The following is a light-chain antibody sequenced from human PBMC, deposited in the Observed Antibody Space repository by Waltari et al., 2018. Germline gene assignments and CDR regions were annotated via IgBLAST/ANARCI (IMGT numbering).Light chain of an antibody. J-gene: IGLJ1*01. Sequence: SYELTQPPSVSVFPGQTARITCSGDALPNQYVYWYQQRPGQAPLLVTYKDTAMPSWCPGRFSGSTSGTTVTLTITGVQAEDEADYYCQSTDSSSTFYVFGPGTKVTVL. CDR1: ALPNQY. V-gene: IGLV3-25*03. CDR3: QSTDSSSTFYV. CDR2: KDT.